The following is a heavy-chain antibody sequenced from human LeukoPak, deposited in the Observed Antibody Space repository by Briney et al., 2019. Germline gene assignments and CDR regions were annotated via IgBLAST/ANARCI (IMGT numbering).Heavy chain of an antibody. Sequence: GGSLRLSCAASGFTFSSYEMNWVRQAPGKGLEWVSYISSSGSTIYYADSVKGRFTISRDNAKNSLYLQMNSLRAEDTAVYYCARDRAAAGYDYWGQGTLVTVSP. CDR1: GFTFSSYE. D-gene: IGHD6-13*01. CDR3: ARDRAAAGYDY. CDR2: ISSSGSTI. V-gene: IGHV3-48*03. J-gene: IGHJ4*02.